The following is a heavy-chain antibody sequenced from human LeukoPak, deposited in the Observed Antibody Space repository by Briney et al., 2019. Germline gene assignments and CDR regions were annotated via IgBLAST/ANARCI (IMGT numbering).Heavy chain of an antibody. CDR3: ASLYSSSWYPGTGYFDY. D-gene: IGHD6-13*01. V-gene: IGHV4-31*03. J-gene: IGHJ4*02. CDR2: IYYSGST. Sequence: SETLSLTCTVSGGPISSGGYYWSWIRQHPGKGLEWIGYIYYSGSTYYNPSLKSRVTISVDTSKNQFSLKLSSVTAADTAVYYCASLYSSSWYPGTGYFDYWGQGTLVTVSS. CDR1: GGPISSGGYY.